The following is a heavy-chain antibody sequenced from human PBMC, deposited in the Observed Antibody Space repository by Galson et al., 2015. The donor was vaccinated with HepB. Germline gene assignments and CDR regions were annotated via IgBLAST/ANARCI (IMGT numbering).Heavy chain of an antibody. D-gene: IGHD1-26*01. CDR1: GGTFSSYT. V-gene: IGHV1-69*02. CDR3: ARAPGPIVGATSWYFDL. CDR2: IIPILGIA. Sequence: SVKVSCKASGGTFSSYTISWVRQAPGQGLEWMGRIIPILGIANYAQKFQGRVTTNADKSTSTAYMELSSLRSEDTAVYYCARAPGPIVGATSWYFDLWGRGTLVSVSS. J-gene: IGHJ2*01.